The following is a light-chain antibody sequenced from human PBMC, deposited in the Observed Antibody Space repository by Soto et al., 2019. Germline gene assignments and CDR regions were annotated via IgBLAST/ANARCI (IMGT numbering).Light chain of an antibody. CDR1: QSISSY. J-gene: IGKJ1*01. Sequence: DIQMTQSPSSLAASVGDRVTITCRASQSISSYLNWYQQKPGKAPKLLIYDASTLESGVPSRFRGSRSGTEFTLTTSSLQPDDFATYYCQQYKTYSWTFGQGTTG. CDR2: DAS. V-gene: IGKV1-5*01. CDR3: QQYKTYSWT.